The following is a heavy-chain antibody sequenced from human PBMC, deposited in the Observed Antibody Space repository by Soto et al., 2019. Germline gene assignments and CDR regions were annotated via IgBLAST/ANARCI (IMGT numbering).Heavy chain of an antibody. D-gene: IGHD6-19*01. CDR2: IWYDGSNK. V-gene: IGHV3-33*01. CDR3: ERSSSIAVPPSAFDI. CDR1: GFTFSSYG. J-gene: IGHJ3*02. Sequence: GGSLRLSCAASGFTFSSYGMHWVRQAPGKGLEWVAVIWYDGSNKYYADSVKGRFTISRDNSKNTLYLQMNSLRAEDTAVYYWERSSSIAVPPSAFDIWGQGTMVTVSS.